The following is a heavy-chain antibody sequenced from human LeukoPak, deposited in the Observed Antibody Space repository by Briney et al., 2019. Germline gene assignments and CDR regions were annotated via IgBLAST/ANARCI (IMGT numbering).Heavy chain of an antibody. CDR3: ARHVGDRTQIRDY. D-gene: IGHD3-10*01. J-gene: IGHJ4*02. Sequence: PSETMSLTCAGYGESFSGYYWSWIRQPPGKGLEWIGEINHSGSTNYNPSLKSRVTISIDTSKNQFSLKLSSVTAADTAVYYCARHVGDRTQIRDYWGQGTLVTVSS. V-gene: IGHV4-34*01. CDR2: INHSGST. CDR1: GESFSGYY.